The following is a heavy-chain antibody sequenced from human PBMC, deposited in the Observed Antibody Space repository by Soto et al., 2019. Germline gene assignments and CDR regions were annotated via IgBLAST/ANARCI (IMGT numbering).Heavy chain of an antibody. J-gene: IGHJ4*02. CDR2: ISYSGST. V-gene: IGHV4-59*01. CDR3: ARGTSWQLPFDY. D-gene: IGHD6-13*01. Sequence: SETLSLTCTVSSDSISSYYWSWFRQPPGKRLEWIGYISYSGSTDYNASLKSRVTISGDTSKNQFSLEVSSVTAADTAVYYCARGTSWQLPFDYWGQGTLVTVSS. CDR1: SDSISSYY.